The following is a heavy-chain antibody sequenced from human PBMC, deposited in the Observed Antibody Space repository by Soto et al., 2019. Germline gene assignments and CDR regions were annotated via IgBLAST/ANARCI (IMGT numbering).Heavy chain of an antibody. CDR2: IYYNGST. CDR1: GGSISSSSYY. Sequence: QLQLQESGPGLVKPSETLSLTCTVSGGSISSSSYYWGWIRQPPGKGLEWIGSIYYNGSTYYNPSLMIRSTISVVTSKDQFSRKLGSVTAADTAVYYGLRHDYDYIWWSYRLIFAFDFWGQGEMVTVSS. CDR3: LRHDYDYIWWSYRLIFAFDF. V-gene: IGHV4-39*01. J-gene: IGHJ3*01. D-gene: IGHD3-16*02.